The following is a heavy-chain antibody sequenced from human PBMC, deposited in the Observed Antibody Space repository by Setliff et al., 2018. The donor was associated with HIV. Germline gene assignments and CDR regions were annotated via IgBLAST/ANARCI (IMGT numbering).Heavy chain of an antibody. D-gene: IGHD2-2*01. CDR1: GGSISSDNW. CDR2: IYHSEYT. CDR3: ARGHCSGTNCYGVDYYGMDV. Sequence: SETLSLTCAVSGGSISSDNWWTWVRQPPGKGLEWIGEIYHSEYTNYNASLKSRVSMSVDKSKNQFSLKLTSVTAADTAVYYCARGHCSGTNCYGVDYYGMDVWGQGTTVT. J-gene: IGHJ6*02. V-gene: IGHV4-4*02.